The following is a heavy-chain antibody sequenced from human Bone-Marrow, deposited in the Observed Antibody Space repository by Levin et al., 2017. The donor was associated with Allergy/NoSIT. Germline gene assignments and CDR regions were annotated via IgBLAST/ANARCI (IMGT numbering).Heavy chain of an antibody. Sequence: GGSLRLSCAASGFTFSDYYMSWIRQAPGKGLEWVSYISSSSSTINYADPVKGRFTISRDNAKNSLYLQMNSLRAEDTAIYYCARVAQGDYFLAYWGQGTLVSVSS. CDR2: ISSSSSTI. CDR3: ARVAQGDYFLAY. J-gene: IGHJ4*02. V-gene: IGHV3-11*01. D-gene: IGHD4-17*01. CDR1: GFTFSDYY.